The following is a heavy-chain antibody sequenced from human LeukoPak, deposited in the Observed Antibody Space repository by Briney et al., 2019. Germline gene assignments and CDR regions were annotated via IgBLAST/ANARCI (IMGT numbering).Heavy chain of an antibody. J-gene: IGHJ2*01. CDR2: INSDGSST. CDR1: GFTFSDYY. CDR3: ARGALAVAGMRWNWYFDL. V-gene: IGHV3-74*01. Sequence: GGSLRLSCAASGFTFSDYYMSWIRQAPGKGLVWVSRINSDGSSTSYADSVKGRFTISRDNAKNTLYLQMNSLRAEDTAVYYCARGALAVAGMRWNWYFDLWGRGTLVTVSS. D-gene: IGHD6-19*01.